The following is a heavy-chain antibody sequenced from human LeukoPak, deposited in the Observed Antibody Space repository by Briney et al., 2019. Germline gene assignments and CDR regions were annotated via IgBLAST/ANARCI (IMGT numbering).Heavy chain of an antibody. CDR2: INPNSGGT. CDR3: ARAYGGWLPENYSDY. V-gene: IGHV1-2*02. Sequence: GASVKVSCKASGYTFTGYYMHWVRQAPGQGLEWMGWINPNSGGTNYAQKFQGRVTMTRDTSISTAYMELSRLRSDDTAVYYCARAYGGWLPENYSDYWGQGTLVTVSS. CDR1: GYTFTGYY. J-gene: IGHJ4*02. D-gene: IGHD4-23*01.